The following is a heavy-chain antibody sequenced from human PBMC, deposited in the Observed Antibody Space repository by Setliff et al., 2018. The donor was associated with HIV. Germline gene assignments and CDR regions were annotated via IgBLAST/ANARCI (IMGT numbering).Heavy chain of an antibody. CDR3: ARAKTIGVSAVFFDP. J-gene: IGHJ5*02. Sequence: GSLRLSCAASGFIFSDYRMDWVRQAPGKGLEWIGSSYYSGSTYYNPSLKSRVTISVDTSKNQFSLKLSSVTAADTAIYYCARAKTIGVSAVFFDPWGQGRPVPVSS. CDR2: SYYSGST. D-gene: IGHD3-3*01. V-gene: IGHV4-38-2*01. CDR1: GFIFSDYR.